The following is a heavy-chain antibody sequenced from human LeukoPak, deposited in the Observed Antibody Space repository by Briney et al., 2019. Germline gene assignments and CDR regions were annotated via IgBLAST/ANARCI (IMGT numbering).Heavy chain of an antibody. V-gene: IGHV1-8*02. CDR2: MNPNSGNT. D-gene: IGHD6-19*01. CDR1: GYTFTSYG. CDR3: ARGHSSYSSGWPKPWRKLYYYYYYMDV. J-gene: IGHJ6*03. Sequence: ASVKVSCKASGYTFTSYGINWVRQATGQGLEWMGWMNPNSGNTGYAQKFQGRVTMTRNTSISTAYMELSSLRSEDTAVYYCARGHSSYSSGWPKPWRKLYYYYYYMDVWGKGTTVTISS.